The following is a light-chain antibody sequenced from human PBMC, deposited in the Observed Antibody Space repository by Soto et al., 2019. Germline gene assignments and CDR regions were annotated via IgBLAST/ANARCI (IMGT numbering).Light chain of an antibody. CDR1: QSVSSY. CDR2: DTS. V-gene: IGKV3-15*01. CDR3: QQYNNWPIT. Sequence: EIVLTQSPGTLSLSPVEIATPSSMASQSVSSYLAWYQQKPGQAPRLLIYDTSTRATGIPARFSGSGSGTDFTLTISSLQSEDFAVYYCQQYNNWPITCGQGTRREIK. J-gene: IGKJ5*01.